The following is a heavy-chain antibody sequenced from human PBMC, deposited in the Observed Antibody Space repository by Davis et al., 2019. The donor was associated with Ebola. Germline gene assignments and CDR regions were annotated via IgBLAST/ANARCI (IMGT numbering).Heavy chain of an antibody. CDR2: IKQDGSEI. CDR3: ARAGPLVNTYYYYYYGMDV. Sequence: GESLKISCAVSGFTFSSYWMSWVRQAPGKGLEWVANIKQDGSEIHYVDSVKGRFTISRDNAKNSLYLQMNSLRVEDTAVYYCARAGPLVNTYYYYYYGMDVWGQGTTVTVSS. V-gene: IGHV3-7*01. CDR1: GFTFSSYW. D-gene: IGHD3-9*01. J-gene: IGHJ6*02.